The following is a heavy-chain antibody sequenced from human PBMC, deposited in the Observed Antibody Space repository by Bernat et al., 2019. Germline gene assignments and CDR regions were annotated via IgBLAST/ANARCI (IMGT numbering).Heavy chain of an antibody. CDR1: GFTVTNNY. Sequence: EVQLVESGGDLVQPGGSLRLSCAASGFTVTNNYMNWVRQTPGKGLEWVSIMHGGGTTDYADSVKGRFTISRDNSKNTLYLQMSSLRAEDTAVYYCARDRYGDYPPLGFDPWGQGTLVTVSS. CDR3: ARDRYGDYPPLGFDP. D-gene: IGHD4-17*01. V-gene: IGHV3-66*01. J-gene: IGHJ5*02. CDR2: MHGGGTT.